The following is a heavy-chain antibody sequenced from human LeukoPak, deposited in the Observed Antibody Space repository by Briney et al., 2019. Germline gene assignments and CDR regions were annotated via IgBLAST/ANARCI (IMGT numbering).Heavy chain of an antibody. D-gene: IGHD1-20*01. V-gene: IGHV3-33*01. CDR3: ARGRYNWKGEGENWFDP. CDR1: GFTFSSYG. J-gene: IGHJ5*02. Sequence: GRSLRLSCAASGFTFSSYGMHWVRQAPGKGLEWVAVIWYDGSNKYYADSVKGRFTISRDNSKNTLYLQMNSLTAEDTAVYYCARGRYNWKGEGENWFDPWGQGTLVTVSS. CDR2: IWYDGSNK.